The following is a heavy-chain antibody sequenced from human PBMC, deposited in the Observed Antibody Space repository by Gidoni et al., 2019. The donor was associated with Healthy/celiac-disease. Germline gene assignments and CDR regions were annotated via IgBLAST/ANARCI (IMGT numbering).Heavy chain of an antibody. V-gene: IGHV1-8*01. CDR2: MNPNSGNT. D-gene: IGHD6-13*01. CDR1: GYTFTSYD. CDR3: ARVGWSSSWVRQGGVYYYYYYMDV. Sequence: QVQLVQSGAEVKKPGASVKVSCKASGYTFTSYDINWVRQATGPGLEWMGWMNPNSGNTGYAQKFQGRVTMTRNTSISTAYMELSSLRSEDTAVYYCARVGWSSSWVRQGGVYYYYYYMDVWGKGTTVTVSS. J-gene: IGHJ6*03.